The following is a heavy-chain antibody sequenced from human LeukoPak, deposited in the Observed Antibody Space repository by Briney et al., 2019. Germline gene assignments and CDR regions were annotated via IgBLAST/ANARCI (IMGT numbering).Heavy chain of an antibody. V-gene: IGHV3-23*01. CDR1: GFTFSSYW. CDR3: AKRDMVRGVIALDY. D-gene: IGHD3-10*01. CDR2: ISGSGGST. Sequence: GGSLRLSCAASGFTFSSYWMSWVRQAPGKGLEWVSAISGSGGSTYYADSVKGRFTISRDNSKNTLYLQMNSLRAEDTAVYYCAKRDMVRGVIALDYWGQGTLVTVSS. J-gene: IGHJ4*02.